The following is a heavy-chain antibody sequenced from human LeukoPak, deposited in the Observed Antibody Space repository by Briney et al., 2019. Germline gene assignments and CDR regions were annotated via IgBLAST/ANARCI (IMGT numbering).Heavy chain of an antibody. CDR2: IYAGGTT. D-gene: IGHD4-17*01. J-gene: IGHJ4*02. CDR3: ARGVGYADYPFDY. Sequence: VQPGGSLRLSCAASGFTVSSNYMSWVRQAPGQGPEWVSVIYAGGTTYYADSVKGRFTISRDISKNTLYLQMNNLRAEDTAVYYCARGVGYADYPFDYWGQGTLVTVSA. V-gene: IGHV3-66*01. CDR1: GFTVSSNY.